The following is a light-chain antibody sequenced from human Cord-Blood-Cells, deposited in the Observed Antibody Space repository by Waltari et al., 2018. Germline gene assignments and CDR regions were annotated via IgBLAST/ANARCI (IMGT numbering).Light chain of an antibody. CDR2: DVS. J-gene: IGLJ2*01. CDR3: CSYAGSSTLV. V-gene: IGLV2-11*01. CDR1: RSDVGVYNY. Sequence: QSALTQPRSVSGSPGQSVTISCTGTRSDVGVYNYVSWYQQHPGKAPKLMIYDVSKRPSGVPDRFSGSKSGNTASLTISGLQAEDEADYYCCSYAGSSTLVFGGGTKLTVL.